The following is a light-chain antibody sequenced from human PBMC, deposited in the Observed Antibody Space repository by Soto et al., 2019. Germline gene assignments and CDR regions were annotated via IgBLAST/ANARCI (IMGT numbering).Light chain of an antibody. CDR3: SSYTSSSIVV. V-gene: IGLV2-14*01. CDR2: DVS. CDR1: SSDVGGYNY. J-gene: IGLJ2*01. Sequence: ALTQPASVSGSPGQSITISCTGTSSDVGGYNYVSWYQQHPGKAPKLMIYDVSNRPSGVSNRFSGSKSGNTASLTISGLQAEDEADYYCSSYTSSSIVVFGGGTKVTVL.